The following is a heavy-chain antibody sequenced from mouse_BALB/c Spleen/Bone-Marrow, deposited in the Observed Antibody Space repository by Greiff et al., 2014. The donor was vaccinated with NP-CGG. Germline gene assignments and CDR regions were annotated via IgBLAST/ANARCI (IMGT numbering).Heavy chain of an antibody. CDR2: IDPANGNT. Sequence: VQLQQPGAELVKPGASVKLSCTASGFNIKDTYMHWVKQRPEQGLEWIGRIDPANGNTKYDPKFQGKATITADTSSNTAYLQLSSLTSEDTAVYYCATYYYGSSWGFAYWGQGTLATVSA. CDR3: ATYYYGSSWGFAY. D-gene: IGHD1-1*01. V-gene: IGHV14-3*02. CDR1: GFNIKDTY. J-gene: IGHJ3*01.